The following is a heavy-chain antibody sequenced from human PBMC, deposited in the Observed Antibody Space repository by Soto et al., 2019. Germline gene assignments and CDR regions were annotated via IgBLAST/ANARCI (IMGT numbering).Heavy chain of an antibody. CDR2: ISDDGART. CDR1: GFVFEVYW. V-gene: IGHV3-74*01. Sequence: LRLSCVASGFVFEVYWMHWVRQVPGKGLEWVSRISDDGARTDYADSVRGRFTISRDNANNALYLQMNALRGEDTAVYFCTRGPRPSSVGTGAVGGRGALVTVSS. D-gene: IGHD2-2*01. J-gene: IGHJ4*02. CDR3: TRGPRPSSVGTGAV.